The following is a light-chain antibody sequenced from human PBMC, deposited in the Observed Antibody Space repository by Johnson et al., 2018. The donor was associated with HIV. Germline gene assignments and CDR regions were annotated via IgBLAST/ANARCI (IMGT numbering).Light chain of an antibody. CDR3: GTWDSSLSVGV. CDR1: NSNIGNNY. Sequence: QSVLTQPPSVSAAPGQKVTISCSGSNSNIGNNYVSWYQQLPGTAPKLLIYENNKRPSGIPDRFSGSKSGTSATLGITGLQNGDEADYYCGTWDSSLSVGVFGTGTKFTVL. J-gene: IGLJ1*01. CDR2: ENN. V-gene: IGLV1-51*02.